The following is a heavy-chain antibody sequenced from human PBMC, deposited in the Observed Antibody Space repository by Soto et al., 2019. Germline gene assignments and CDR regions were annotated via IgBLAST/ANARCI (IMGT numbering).Heavy chain of an antibody. CDR3: GGDGRHMGIYGNSGYHY. D-gene: IGHD2-21*01. J-gene: IGHJ4*02. CDR2: IIPLLDIS. Sequence: QVQLVQSGAEVKKPGSSVTVSCKASGGTFSNNTITWVRQAPGQGLEWMGRIIPLLDISNYAPKFRGRITMTADKSTVHGPQELGGLNLEGKAIYFFGGDGRHMGIYGNSGYHYWGQGTVVTVSS. V-gene: IGHV1-69*02. CDR1: GGTFSNNT.